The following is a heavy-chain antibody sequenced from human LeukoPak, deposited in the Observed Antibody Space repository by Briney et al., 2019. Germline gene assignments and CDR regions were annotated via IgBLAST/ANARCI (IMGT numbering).Heavy chain of an antibody. Sequence: PSETLSLTCTVSGGSISSSSYYWGWIRQPPGKGLEWIVSIYYSGSTYYNPSLKSRVTISVDTSKNQFSLKLSSVTAADTAVYYCATLSMITFGGVTKMYSYYFDYWGQGTLVTASS. J-gene: IGHJ4*02. D-gene: IGHD3-16*01. V-gene: IGHV4-39*01. CDR1: GGSISSSSYY. CDR2: IYYSGST. CDR3: ATLSMITFGGVTKMYSYYFDY.